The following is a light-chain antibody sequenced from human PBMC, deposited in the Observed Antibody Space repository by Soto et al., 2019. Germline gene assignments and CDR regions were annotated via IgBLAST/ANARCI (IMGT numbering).Light chain of an antibody. CDR1: QGIGNY. CDR2: GAS. Sequence: DIQMTQSPSAMSASVGDRVTITCRASQGIGNYLAWFQQKPGKVPKRLIYGASNLQSGVPSRFRGSGSGTEFTLTISSLQPEDFPTYYCLQKYFYPFTLGPGTNVDIK. J-gene: IGKJ3*01. V-gene: IGKV1-17*03. CDR3: LQKYFYPFT.